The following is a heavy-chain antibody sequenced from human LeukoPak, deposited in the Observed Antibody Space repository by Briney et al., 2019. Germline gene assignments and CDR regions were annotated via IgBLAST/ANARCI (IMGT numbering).Heavy chain of an antibody. J-gene: IGHJ4*02. CDR1: GFTFSSYA. CDR3: ARPILYCSSTSCYFPLLN. D-gene: IGHD2-2*01. Sequence: GGSLRLSCAASGFTFSSYAMNWVRQAPGMGLEWVSRISGGGGSTYYADSVKGRFTLSRDNSKNTLYLQMNSLRAEDTAVYYCARPILYCSSTSCYFPLLNWGQGTLVTVSS. CDR2: ISGGGGST. V-gene: IGHV3-23*01.